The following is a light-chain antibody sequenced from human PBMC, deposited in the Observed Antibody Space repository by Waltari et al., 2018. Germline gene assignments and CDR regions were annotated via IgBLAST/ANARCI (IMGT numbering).Light chain of an antibody. Sequence: QSALTQPRSVSGSPGQSVTISCTGISSDVGDYHFVPWYQPHPGKAPKLLIHDVSKRPSGVPDRFSGSKSGNTASLTISGLQAEDEAEYYCCSYVGSHTNWVFGGGTKLTVL. CDR1: SSDVGDYHF. V-gene: IGLV2-11*01. J-gene: IGLJ3*02. CDR2: DVS. CDR3: CSYVGSHTNWV.